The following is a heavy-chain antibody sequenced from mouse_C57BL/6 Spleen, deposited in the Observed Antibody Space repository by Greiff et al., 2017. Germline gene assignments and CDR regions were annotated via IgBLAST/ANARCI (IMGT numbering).Heavy chain of an antibody. V-gene: IGHV1-15*01. D-gene: IGHD1-1*01. J-gene: IGHJ2*01. Sequence: VQRVESGAELVRPGASVTLSCKASGYTFTDYEMHWVKQTPVHGLEWIGAIDPETGGTAYNQKFKGKAILTADKSSSTAYMELRSLTSEYSAVYYCTGGDYGSSYVRDYFDYWGQGTTRTVSS. CDR1: GYTFTDYE. CDR3: TGGDYGSSYVRDYFDY. CDR2: IDPETGGT.